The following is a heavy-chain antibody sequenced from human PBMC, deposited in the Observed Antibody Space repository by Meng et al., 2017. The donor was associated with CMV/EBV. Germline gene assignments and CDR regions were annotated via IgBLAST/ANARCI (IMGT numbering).Heavy chain of an antibody. Sequence: QLREWGGGVLEPSETVSLAGAVYGGSLSGYYCSLIRQPPWKGLEWIGEINHSGSTNYNPPLKSRVTISVDTSKNQFSLKLSSVTAADTAVYFCARESMVQGEDWGQGSLVTVSS. J-gene: IGHJ4*02. V-gene: IGHV4-34*01. D-gene: IGHD3-10*01. CDR2: INHSGST. CDR3: ARESMVQGED. CDR1: GGSLSGYY.